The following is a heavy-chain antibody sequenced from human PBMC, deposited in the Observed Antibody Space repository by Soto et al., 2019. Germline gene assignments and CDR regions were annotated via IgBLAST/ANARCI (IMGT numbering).Heavy chain of an antibody. J-gene: IGHJ6*02. Sequence: GSLRLSCASSGCTFDDYTMHWVRQAPGKGLEWVSLISWDGGSTYYADSVKGRFTISRDNSKNSLYLQMNSLRTEDTALYYCAKDTIQLWKNYYYYGMDVWGQGTTVTVSS. CDR2: ISWDGGST. CDR3: AKDTIQLWKNYYYYGMDV. V-gene: IGHV3-43*01. CDR1: GCTFDDYT. D-gene: IGHD5-18*01.